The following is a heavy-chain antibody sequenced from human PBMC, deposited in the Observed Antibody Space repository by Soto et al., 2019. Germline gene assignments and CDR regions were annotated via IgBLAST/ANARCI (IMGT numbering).Heavy chain of an antibody. Sequence: QITLKEAGPTLVKPTQTLKLTCTFSGFSLSTRGVGVGWLRQPPGKALEWLALIYWDDDEGYSPSLKTRLTITTDTSKNQVVLTMTNMGPVDTATYYCAHRPRGYSYHFDYWGQGTLVTVSS. J-gene: IGHJ4*02. CDR3: AHRPRGYSYHFDY. CDR2: IYWDDDE. CDR1: GFSLSTRGVG. V-gene: IGHV2-5*02. D-gene: IGHD5-18*01.